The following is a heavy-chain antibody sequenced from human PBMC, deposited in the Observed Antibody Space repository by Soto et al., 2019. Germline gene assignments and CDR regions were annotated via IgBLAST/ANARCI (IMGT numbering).Heavy chain of an antibody. Sequence: PSETLSLTCTVSGGSISSRSYYWGWIRQPPGKGLEWIGSIYYTGPTYDNPSLKSRVTISVDTSKNQFSLKPSSVIAADTAVYYCARHGYDTSGYYSDWFDPWGQGILVTVSS. CDR1: GGSISSRSYY. V-gene: IGHV4-39*01. D-gene: IGHD3-22*01. J-gene: IGHJ5*02. CDR2: IYYTGPT. CDR3: ARHGYDTSGYYSDWFDP.